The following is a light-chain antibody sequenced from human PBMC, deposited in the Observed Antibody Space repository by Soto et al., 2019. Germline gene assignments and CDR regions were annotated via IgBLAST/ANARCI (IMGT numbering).Light chain of an antibody. CDR3: QQYSHRPPWT. J-gene: IGKJ1*01. V-gene: IGKV3-15*01. CDR1: QSVSRN. Sequence: EIVMTQFPATLSVSPGERATLSCRASQSVSRNLAWYQQKPGQTPRLLIYAASTRATGIPARFSGSGSGTEFTLTISSLQSEDFAVYYCQQYSHRPPWTFGQGTKVEIK. CDR2: AAS.